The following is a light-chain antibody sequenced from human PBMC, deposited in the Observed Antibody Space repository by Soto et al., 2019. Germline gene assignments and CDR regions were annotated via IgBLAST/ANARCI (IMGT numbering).Light chain of an antibody. CDR2: LNSDGSH. CDR3: QTWGTGIQDVV. J-gene: IGLJ2*01. CDR1: SGHSSYA. V-gene: IGLV4-69*02. Sequence: QAVVTQSPSASASLGASVKLTCTLSSGHSSYAIAWHQQQPEKGPRYLMNLNSDGSHSKGDGIPDRFSGSSSGAERYLIISSLQSEDEAEYYCQTWGTGIQDVVFGGGTKLTVL.